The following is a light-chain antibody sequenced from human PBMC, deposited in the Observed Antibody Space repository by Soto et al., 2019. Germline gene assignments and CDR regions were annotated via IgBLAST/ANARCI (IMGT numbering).Light chain of an antibody. Sequence: EIVLTQSPGTLSLSPGERATLSCRASQSVTSSYLAWYQQKPGQAPRLLIYDASNRATGIPDRFSGSGSGTDFTLTISRLEPEDFAVYYCQHYGTSLWTFGQGTKVETK. CDR2: DAS. CDR1: QSVTSSY. V-gene: IGKV3-20*01. CDR3: QHYGTSLWT. J-gene: IGKJ1*01.